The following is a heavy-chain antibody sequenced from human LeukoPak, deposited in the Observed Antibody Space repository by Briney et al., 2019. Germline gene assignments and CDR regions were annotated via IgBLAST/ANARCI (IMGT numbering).Heavy chain of an antibody. V-gene: IGHV4-59*08. CDR1: GGSISSYY. D-gene: IGHD3-22*01. J-gene: IGHJ4*02. Sequence: PSETLSLTCTVSGGSISSYYWSWIRQPPGKGLERIGYIYYSGSTNYNPSLKSRVTISVDTSKNQFSLKLSSVTAADTAVYYCARAYYASSGYYYEGLDYWGQGTLVTVSS. CDR2: IYYSGST. CDR3: ARAYYASSGYYYEGLDY.